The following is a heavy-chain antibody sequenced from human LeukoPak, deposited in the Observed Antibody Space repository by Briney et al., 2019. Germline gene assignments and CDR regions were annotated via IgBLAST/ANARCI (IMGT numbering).Heavy chain of an antibody. D-gene: IGHD5-18*01. V-gene: IGHV1-2*02. CDR2: INPNSGGT. CDR3: ATLGDTAMVIGV. Sequence: ASVKVSCKASGYTFTGYYMHWVRQAPGQGLERMGWINPNSGGTNYAQKFQGRVTMTRDTSISTAYMELSRLRSDDTAVYYCATLGDTAMVIGVWGQGTLVTVSS. CDR1: GYTFTGYY. J-gene: IGHJ4*02.